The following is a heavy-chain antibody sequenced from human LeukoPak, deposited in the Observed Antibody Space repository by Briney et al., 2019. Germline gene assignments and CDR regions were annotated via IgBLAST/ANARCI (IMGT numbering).Heavy chain of an antibody. CDR1: SGSISSSNW. CDR2: IYHSGST. CDR3: ARARRYQLLSWFDP. J-gene: IGHJ5*02. V-gene: IGHV4-4*02. Sequence: PSETLSLTCAVSSGSISSSNWWSWVRQPPGKGLEWIGEIYHSGSTNYNPSLKSRVTISVDKSKNQFSLKLSSVTAADTAVYYCARARRYQLLSWFDPWGQGTLVTVSS. D-gene: IGHD2-2*01.